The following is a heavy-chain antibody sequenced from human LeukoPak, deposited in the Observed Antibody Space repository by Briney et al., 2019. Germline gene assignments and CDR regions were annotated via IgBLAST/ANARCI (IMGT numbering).Heavy chain of an antibody. D-gene: IGHD5-18*01. V-gene: IGHV3-15*01. CDR2: IKSKSSGGTT. CDR3: STEGFTYGYHSFDT. CDR1: GFIFTNAW. J-gene: IGHJ3*02. Sequence: PGGSLRLSRSTSGFIFTNAWMSWVRQAPGKGLEWVGRIKSKSSGGTTEYAAPVRGRFTISIDDAKNTLYLQMNSLQTEDTALYYCSTEGFTYGYHSFDTWGQGTMVTISS.